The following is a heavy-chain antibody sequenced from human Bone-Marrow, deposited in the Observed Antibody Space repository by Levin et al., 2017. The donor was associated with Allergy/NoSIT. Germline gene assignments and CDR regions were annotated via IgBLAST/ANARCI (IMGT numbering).Heavy chain of an antibody. CDR2: ISYDGSNQ. CDR1: GFIFGSYG. CDR3: AQDLPYSSGWTDAFEI. Sequence: LSLTCAASGFIFGSYGMHWVRQAPGKGLEWVAVISYDGSNQYYADSVKGRFTISRDNSNNTLYLQMHSLRVEDTAVYYCAQDLPYSSGWTDAFEIWGQGTMVTVSS. D-gene: IGHD6-19*01. V-gene: IGHV3-30*18. J-gene: IGHJ3*02.